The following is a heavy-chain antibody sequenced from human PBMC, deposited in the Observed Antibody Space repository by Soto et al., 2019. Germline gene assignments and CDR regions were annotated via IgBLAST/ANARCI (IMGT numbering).Heavy chain of an antibody. CDR2: MSAYNGNT. V-gene: IGHV1-18*01. CDR3: ARGDYGDYTDSYNWFDP. Sequence: QVQLVQSGAEVKKPGASVKVSCKASGYTFTSYGISWVRQAPGQGLEWMGWMSAYNGNTNYAQKLQGRVTMTTDTSTSTAYMELRSLRSDDTAVYYCARGDYGDYTDSYNWFDPWGQGTLVTVSS. CDR1: GYTFTSYG. D-gene: IGHD4-17*01. J-gene: IGHJ5*02.